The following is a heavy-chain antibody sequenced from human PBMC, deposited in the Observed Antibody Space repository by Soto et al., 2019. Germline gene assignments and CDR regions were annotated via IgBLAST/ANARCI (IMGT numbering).Heavy chain of an antibody. Sequence: QLHLQESGPGLVKASETLSLTCTVSGGSMRSTNYYWGWIRQPPGKDLAWIGNVFFNGITFYKPSLESRVSISVDPSKSQFSLRLNSVTAADTAVYYCVRQVGDYYFDKWGQGTLVTVSS. D-gene: IGHD4-17*01. CDR1: GGSMRSTNYY. CDR2: VFFNGIT. V-gene: IGHV4-39*01. CDR3: VRQVGDYYFDK. J-gene: IGHJ4*02.